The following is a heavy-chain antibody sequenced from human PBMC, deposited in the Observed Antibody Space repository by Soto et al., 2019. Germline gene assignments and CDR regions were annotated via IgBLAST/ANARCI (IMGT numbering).Heavy chain of an antibody. D-gene: IGHD3-16*01. CDR3: ARGGGVPALGDP. V-gene: IGHV4-4*07. CDR1: GVSMRNSY. CDR2: ISTSGNT. J-gene: IGHJ5*02. Sequence: SETLSLTCRVSGVSMRNSYWTWIRQSAGKGLEWIGRISTSGNTNYNPSLNSRLTMSVDTSKNQVSLKLTSVTAADTAVYYCARGGGVPALGDPWGQGTLVTVS.